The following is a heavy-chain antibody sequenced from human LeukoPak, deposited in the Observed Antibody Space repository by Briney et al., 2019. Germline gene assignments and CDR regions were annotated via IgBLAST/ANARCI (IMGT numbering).Heavy chain of an antibody. CDR2: IYTSGSA. J-gene: IGHJ5*02. CDR3: AQSIRGGSSWYNNWFDP. CDR1: GASISSYY. D-gene: IGHD6-13*01. V-gene: IGHV4-4*07. Sequence: PSETLSLTCTVSGASISSYYWSWIRQPAGKGLEWIGRIYTSGSANYNPSLKSRVTMSVATSKNQFSLKLSSVTPADTAVYYCAQSIRGGSSWYNNWFDPWGQGTLVTVSS.